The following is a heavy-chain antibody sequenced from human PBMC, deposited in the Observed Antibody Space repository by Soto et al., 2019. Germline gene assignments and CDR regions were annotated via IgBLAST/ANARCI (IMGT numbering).Heavy chain of an antibody. J-gene: IGHJ6*02. D-gene: IGHD3-10*01. CDR1: GFTFSSYG. V-gene: IGHV3-30*18. Sequence: TGGSLRLSCAASGFTFSSYGMHWVRQAPGKGLEWVAVISYDGSNKYYADSVKGRFTISRDNSKNTLYLQMNSLRAEDTAVYYCAKDILSGFGEINYYYGMDVWGQGTTVTVSS. CDR3: AKDILSGFGEINYYYGMDV. CDR2: ISYDGSNK.